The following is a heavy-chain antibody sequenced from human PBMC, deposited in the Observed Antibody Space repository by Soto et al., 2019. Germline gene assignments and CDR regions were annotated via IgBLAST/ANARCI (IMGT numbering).Heavy chain of an antibody. CDR3: ARESEDLTSNFDY. Sequence: GGSLRLSCAASGFNFRNHGMHWVRQAPGKGLEWVAVIWYDGSSQYYGDSMKGRFTISRDNAKNSLYLEMNSLRAEDTAVYYCARESEDLTSNFDYWGQGTLVTVSS. CDR2: IWYDGSSQ. J-gene: IGHJ4*02. CDR1: GFNFRNHG. V-gene: IGHV3-33*01.